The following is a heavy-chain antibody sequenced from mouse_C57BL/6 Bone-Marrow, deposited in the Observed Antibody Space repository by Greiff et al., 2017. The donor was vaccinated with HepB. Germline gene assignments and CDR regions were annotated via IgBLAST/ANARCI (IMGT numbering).Heavy chain of an antibody. CDR3: ARGHAY. CDR2: ISSGGSYT. Sequence: EVQRVESGGDLVKPGGSLKLSCAASGFTFSSYGMSWVRQTPDKRLEWVATISSGGSYTYYPDSVKGRFTISRDNAKNTLYLQMSSLKSEDTAMYYCARGHAYWGQGTLVTVSA. CDR1: GFTFSSYG. J-gene: IGHJ3*01. V-gene: IGHV5-6*01. D-gene: IGHD3-3*01.